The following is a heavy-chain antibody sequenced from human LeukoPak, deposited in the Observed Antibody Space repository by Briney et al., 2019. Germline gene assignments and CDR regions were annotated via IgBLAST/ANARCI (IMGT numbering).Heavy chain of an antibody. CDR1: GFTFSNFP. CDR3: ARPYSSSWYAMGFDS. D-gene: IGHD6-13*01. V-gene: IGHV3-23*01. Sequence: PGGSLRLSCAASGFTFSNFPMNWVRQAPGKGLEWVSEISDKGDSTNYADSVKGRFTISRDNSKNTMYLQMNSLGAGDTAVYYCARPYSSSWYAMGFDSWGQGTLVTVSS. CDR2: ISDKGDST. J-gene: IGHJ4*02.